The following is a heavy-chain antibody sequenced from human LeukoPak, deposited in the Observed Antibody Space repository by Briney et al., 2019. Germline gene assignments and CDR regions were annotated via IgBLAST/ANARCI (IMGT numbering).Heavy chain of an antibody. CDR1: GFTVSSNY. J-gene: IGHJ4*02. Sequence: GGSLRLSCAASGFTVSSNYMSWVRQAPGKGLEWVSVIYSGGSTYYADSVKGRFTISRDNSKNTLYLQMNSLRAEDTAVYYCASSPYRGFWYYFDYWGQGTLVIVSS. V-gene: IGHV3-66*01. CDR2: IYSGGST. D-gene: IGHD3-10*01. CDR3: ASSPYRGFWYYFDY.